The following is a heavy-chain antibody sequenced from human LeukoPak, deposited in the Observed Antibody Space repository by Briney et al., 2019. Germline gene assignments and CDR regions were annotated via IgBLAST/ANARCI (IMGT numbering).Heavy chain of an antibody. J-gene: IGHJ4*02. Sequence: GGSLRLSCVASGFTVSSSYMSWVRQAPGKGLEWLSVIYKDGSTYYPNSVKGRFTISRDSSKNTLFLQMNSLRVEDTAVYYCARQAVGIGSFDYYDFWGQGTLVTVSS. CDR1: GFTVSSSY. V-gene: IGHV3-53*01. CDR3: ARQAVGIGSFDYYDF. CDR2: IYKDGST. D-gene: IGHD1-26*01.